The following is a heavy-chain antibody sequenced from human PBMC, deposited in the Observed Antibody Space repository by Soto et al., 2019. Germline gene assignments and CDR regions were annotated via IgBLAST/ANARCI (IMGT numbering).Heavy chain of an antibody. D-gene: IGHD7-27*01. CDR2: IKQDGSEK. CDR3: ARAATGDPVYYYYYYMDV. Sequence: GRSLRLSCAASGFTFSSYWMSWVRQAPGKGLEWVANIKQDGSEKYYVDSVKGRFTISRDNAKNSLYLQMNSLRAEDTAVYYCARAATGDPVYYYYYYMDVWGKGTTVTVSS. J-gene: IGHJ6*03. V-gene: IGHV3-7*03. CDR1: GFTFSSYW.